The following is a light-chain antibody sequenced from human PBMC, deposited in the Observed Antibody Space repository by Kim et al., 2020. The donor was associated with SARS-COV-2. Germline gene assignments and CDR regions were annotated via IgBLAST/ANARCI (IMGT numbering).Light chain of an antibody. J-gene: IGKJ1*01. CDR1: QDISNY. CDR2: AAS. Sequence: AAVGDRVTITCRASQDISNYVAWYQQKPGKPPKLLIYAASTLQSGVPSRFSGSGSGTDFTLTISSLQPEDVATYYCQKYDGAPWTFGQGTKVEIK. CDR3: QKYDGAPWT. V-gene: IGKV1-27*01.